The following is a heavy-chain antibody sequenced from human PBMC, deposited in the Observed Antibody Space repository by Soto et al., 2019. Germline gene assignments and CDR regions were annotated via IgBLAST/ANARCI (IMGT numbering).Heavy chain of an antibody. CDR3: ARNRGVRGVDAFDI. D-gene: IGHD3-10*01. Sequence: GASVKVSCKASGYTFTSYGISWVRQAPGQGLEWMGWISAYNGNTNYAQKLQGRVTMTTDTSTSTAYMELRSLRSDDTAVYYCARNRGVRGVDAFDIWGQGTMVTVSS. CDR1: GYTFTSYG. J-gene: IGHJ3*02. V-gene: IGHV1-18*01. CDR2: ISAYNGNT.